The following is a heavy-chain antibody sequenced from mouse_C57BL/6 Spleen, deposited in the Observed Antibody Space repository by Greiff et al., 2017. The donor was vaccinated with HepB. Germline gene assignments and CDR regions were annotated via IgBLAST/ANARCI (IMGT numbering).Heavy chain of an antibody. V-gene: IGHV1-72*01. CDR1: GYTFTSYW. CDR3: ARASVKLGFFAY. D-gene: IGHD4-1*01. Sequence: QVQLQQPGAELVKPGASVKLSCKASGYTFTSYWMHWVKQRPGRGLEWIGRIDPNSGGTKYNEKFKSKATLTVDKPSSTAYMPLSSLTSEDSAVYYCARASVKLGFFAYWGQGTRVTVSA. J-gene: IGHJ3*01. CDR2: IDPNSGGT.